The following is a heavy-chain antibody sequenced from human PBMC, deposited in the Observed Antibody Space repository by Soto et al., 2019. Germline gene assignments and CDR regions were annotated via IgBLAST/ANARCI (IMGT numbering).Heavy chain of an antibody. V-gene: IGHV5-51*01. CDR3: VRGGGRYSGSHIEDV. D-gene: IGHD5-12*01. Sequence: PRESRKDSCRGSGYRFTSYWIGWGRQMPGKGLEWMGIIYPGDSDTRYSPSFQGQVTISADKSISTAYLQWSSLKASDTAMYYCVRGGGRYSGSHIEDVWGTATTLSV. CDR1: GYRFTSYW. CDR2: IYPGDSDT. J-gene: IGHJ6*03.